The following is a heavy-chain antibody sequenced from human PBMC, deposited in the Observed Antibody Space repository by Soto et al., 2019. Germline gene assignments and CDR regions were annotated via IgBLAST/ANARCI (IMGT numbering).Heavy chain of an antibody. CDR2: ISGSGGSI. CDR3: AKDQVAAPGYYGLDV. D-gene: IGHD2-15*01. CDR1: GFISGFNFGSYG. J-gene: IGHJ6*02. Sequence: PGESLKISCTASGFISGFNFGSYGMAWVRQAPGKGPEWIADISGSGGSITYAASVEGRFTISRDNSKNMVYLEMNSLRAEDTALYYCAKDQVAAPGYYGLDVWGQGTTVTVSS. V-gene: IGHV3-23*01.